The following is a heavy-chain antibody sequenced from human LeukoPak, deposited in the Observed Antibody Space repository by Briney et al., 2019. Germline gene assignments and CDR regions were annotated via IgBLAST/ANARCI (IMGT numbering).Heavy chain of an antibody. CDR1: GFTFSSYA. V-gene: IGHV3-23*01. J-gene: IGHJ4*02. Sequence: PGGSLRLSCAASGFTFSSYAMSWVRQAPGKGLEWVSAISGSGGSTYYADSVKGRFTISRDNSKNTLYLQMNSLRAEDTAVYYCARDLVGSSGWWDFDYWGQGTLVTVSS. CDR3: ARDLVGSSGWWDFDY. D-gene: IGHD6-19*01. CDR2: ISGSGGST.